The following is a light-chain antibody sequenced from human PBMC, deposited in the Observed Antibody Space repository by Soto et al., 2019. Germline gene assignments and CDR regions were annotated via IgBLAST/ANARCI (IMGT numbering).Light chain of an antibody. J-gene: IGKJ3*01. CDR2: DAS. V-gene: IGKV3-11*01. CDR3: QQSSNWPLT. Sequence: EIVLTQSPATLSLSPGERATLSCRASQSVSSYLAWYQQKPGQAPRLLIFDASNRATGIPARFSGSGSGTVFTLTISSLEPEDFAVYYCQQSSNWPLTFGPGTKVDIK. CDR1: QSVSSY.